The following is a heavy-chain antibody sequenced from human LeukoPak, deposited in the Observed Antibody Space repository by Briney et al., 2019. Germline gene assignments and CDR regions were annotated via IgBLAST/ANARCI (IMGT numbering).Heavy chain of an antibody. V-gene: IGHV3-23*01. J-gene: IGHJ4*02. D-gene: IGHD2-21*01. CDR2: ISDSGNT. Sequence: PGGSLRLSCAASGFTLSSYAMSWVRQAPGKGLEWVSAISDSGNTYHADSVKGRFTISRDSSKNTLFLQMNRLRPEDAAVYYCAKAPVTTCRGAYCYPFDYWGQGTTVTVSS. CDR3: AKAPVTTCRGAYCYPFDY. CDR1: GFTLSSYA.